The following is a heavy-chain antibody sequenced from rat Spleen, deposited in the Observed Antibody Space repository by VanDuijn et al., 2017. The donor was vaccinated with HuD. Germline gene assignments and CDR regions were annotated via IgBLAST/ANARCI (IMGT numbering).Heavy chain of an antibody. J-gene: IGHJ3*01. CDR3: TSGGVTTRLNWFAY. V-gene: IGHV5-25*01. Sequence: EVQLVESGGGLVQPGRSMKLSCAASGLSFSNYDMAWVRQAPTKGLEWVASITNSGGSTYYRDSVKGRFVISKDNAKNVGYLQMNNLRSEDTAMYYCTSGGVTTRLNWFAYWGQGTLVTVSS. D-gene: IGHD1-10*01. CDR2: ITNSGGST. CDR1: GLSFSNYD.